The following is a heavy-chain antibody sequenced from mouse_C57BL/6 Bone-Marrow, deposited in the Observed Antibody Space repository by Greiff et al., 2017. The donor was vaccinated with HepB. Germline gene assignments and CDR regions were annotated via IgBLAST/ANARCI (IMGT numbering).Heavy chain of an antibody. V-gene: IGHV1-26*01. Sequence: VQLQQSGPELVKPGASVKISCKASGYTFTDYYMNWVKQSHGKSLEWIGDINPNNGGTSYNQKFKGKATLTVDKSSSTAYMELRSLTSEDSAVYYCARSGGLPWYFDVWGTGTTVTVSS. D-gene: IGHD3-1*01. CDR3: ARSGGLPWYFDV. CDR1: GYTFTDYY. CDR2: INPNNGGT. J-gene: IGHJ1*03.